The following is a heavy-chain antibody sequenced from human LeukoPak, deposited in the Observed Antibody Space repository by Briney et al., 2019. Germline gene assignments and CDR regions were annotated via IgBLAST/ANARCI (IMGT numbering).Heavy chain of an antibody. CDR2: ISGSGAGT. CDR1: GFTFSRYA. Sequence: GGSLRLSCAASGFTFSRYAMSWVRQAPGKGLEWVSAISGSGAGTYYADSVKGRLTISRENSKNTLYLQMNSLRAEDTAVYYCAKVTETSGWRFQIDSWGQGTLVTVSS. V-gene: IGHV3-23*01. D-gene: IGHD6-19*01. CDR3: AKVTETSGWRFQIDS. J-gene: IGHJ5*01.